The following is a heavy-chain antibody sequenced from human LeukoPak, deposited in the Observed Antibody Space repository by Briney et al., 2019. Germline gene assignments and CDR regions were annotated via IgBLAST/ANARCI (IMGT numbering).Heavy chain of an antibody. D-gene: IGHD5-18*01. CDR3: ARVSSYGTCDY. CDR1: GGSISSSSYY. CDR2: IYYSGST. J-gene: IGHJ4*02. V-gene: IGHV4-39*07. Sequence: PSETLSLTCTVAGGSISSSSYYWGWIRQPPGKGLEWIGSIYYSGSTYYNPSLKSRVTISVDTSKNQFSLKLSSVTAADTAVYYCARVSSYGTCDYWGQGTLVTVSS.